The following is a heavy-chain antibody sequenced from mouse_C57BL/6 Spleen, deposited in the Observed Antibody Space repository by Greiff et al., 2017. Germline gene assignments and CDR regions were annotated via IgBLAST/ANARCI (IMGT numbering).Heavy chain of an antibody. CDR2: IHPNSGST. Sequence: QVQLQQPGAELVKPGASVKLSCKASGYTFTSYWMHWVKQRPGQGLEWIGMIHPNSGSTNYNEKFKSKATLTVDKSSSTAYMQLSSLTSEDAAVYYSARRDDSRYFDVWGTGTTVTVSS. CDR3: ARRDDSRYFDV. CDR1: GYTFTSYW. V-gene: IGHV1-64*01. D-gene: IGHD1-1*01. J-gene: IGHJ1*03.